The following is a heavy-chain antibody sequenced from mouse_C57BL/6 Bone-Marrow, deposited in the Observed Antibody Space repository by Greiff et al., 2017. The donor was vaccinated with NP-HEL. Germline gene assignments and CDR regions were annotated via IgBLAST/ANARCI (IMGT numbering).Heavy chain of an antibody. D-gene: IGHD1-1*01. V-gene: IGHV5S21*01. CDR2: ISSGGDYI. Sequence: EVKLMESGEGLVKPGGSLKLSCAASGFTFSSYAMSWVRQTPEKRLEWVAYISSGGDYIYYADTVKGRFTISRDNARNTLYLQMSSLKSEDTAMYYCARGGPYYCGSSYDYFDYWGQGTTLTVSS. CDR3: ARGGPYYCGSSYDYFDY. CDR1: GFTFSSYA. J-gene: IGHJ2*01.